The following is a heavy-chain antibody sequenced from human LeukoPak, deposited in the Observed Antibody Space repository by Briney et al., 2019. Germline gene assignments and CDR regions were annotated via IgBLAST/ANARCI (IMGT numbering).Heavy chain of an antibody. CDR3: AVPTAMVTPLDYYYYGMDV. Sequence: SVKVSCKASGGTFSSYDISGVRQAPGQGLEWMGRIIPIFGIANYAQKFQGRVTITADKSASTAYMELSSLRPEDTAVYYCAVPTAMVTPLDYYYYGMDVWGQGTTVTVSS. V-gene: IGHV1-69*04. CDR1: GGTFSSYD. D-gene: IGHD5-18*01. CDR2: IIPIFGIA. J-gene: IGHJ6*02.